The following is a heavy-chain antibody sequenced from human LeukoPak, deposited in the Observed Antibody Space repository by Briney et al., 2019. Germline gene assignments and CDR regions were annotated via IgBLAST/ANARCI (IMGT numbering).Heavy chain of an antibody. CDR1: GFTFSSYW. CDR2: IKQDGSEK. CDR3: AKVAASGISPTDY. Sequence: GGSLRLSCAASGFTFSSYWMSWVRQAPGKGLEWVANIKQDGSEKYYVDSVKGRFTVSRDNAKNSLYLQMNSLSVEDTAMYYCAKVAASGISPTDYWGQGTLVTVSS. D-gene: IGHD6-13*01. V-gene: IGHV3-7*01. J-gene: IGHJ4*02.